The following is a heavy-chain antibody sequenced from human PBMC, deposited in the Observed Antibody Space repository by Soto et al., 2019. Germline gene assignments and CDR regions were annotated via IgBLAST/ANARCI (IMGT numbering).Heavy chain of an antibody. J-gene: IGHJ5*02. Sequence: QVQLVQSGAEVKKPGASVKVSCKVSGYTLNEVAMHWVRQAPGKGLEWLGGFDPDEAETIYAQHFQGRVTMTEDTXXXXXXXXXXXXXXXXXXXXXCTTYHGDYNFDHWGQGTLVTVSS. CDR1: GYTLNEVA. CDR2: FDPDEAET. CDR3: TTYHGDYNFDH. V-gene: IGHV1-24*01. D-gene: IGHD4-17*01.